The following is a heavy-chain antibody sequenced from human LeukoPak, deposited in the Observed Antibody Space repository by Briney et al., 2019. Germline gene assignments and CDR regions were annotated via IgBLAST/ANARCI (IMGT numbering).Heavy chain of an antibody. V-gene: IGHV3-64*01. J-gene: IGHJ4*02. CDR1: GFTFSSYA. CDR3: AGSLGYCTSNVCYLKY. D-gene: IGHD2-8*01. Sequence: GGSLRLSCAASGFTFSSYAMHWVRQAPGKGLEYVSAISTNGGSTYYANSVKGRFTISRDNSKNTLYLQMGSLRAEDMAMYYCAGSLGYCTSNVCYLKYWGQGTLVTVSS. CDR2: ISTNGGST.